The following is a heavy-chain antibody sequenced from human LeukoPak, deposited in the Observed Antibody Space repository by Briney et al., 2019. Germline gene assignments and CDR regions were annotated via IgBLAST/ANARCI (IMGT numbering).Heavy chain of an antibody. V-gene: IGHV4-59*08. D-gene: IGHD1-1*01. Sequence: TTSETLSLTCAVYGDSLNGYYWRWLRQPPGKGVEWIGYIYYSGSTNYNPSLKTRVTISVDTSKNQFSLKLSSVTAADTGVYYCERHGGWGSTFDYWGQGTLVTVSS. J-gene: IGHJ4*02. CDR2: IYYSGST. CDR1: GDSLNGYY. CDR3: ERHGGWGSTFDY.